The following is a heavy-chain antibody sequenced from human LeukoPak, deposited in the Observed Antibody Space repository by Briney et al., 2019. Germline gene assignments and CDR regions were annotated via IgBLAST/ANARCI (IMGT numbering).Heavy chain of an antibody. J-gene: IGHJ4*02. Sequence: AAVKVSCKPSGYSFTRKGISWVRQAPGQGLEWMAWISVNSGDTKFAQNFQDRVTLTTDTSTSTAYMELRSLRSDDTAVYYCARDVDFAFDYWGQGTLVTVSS. CDR2: ISVNSGDT. D-gene: IGHD3-9*01. CDR1: GYSFTRKG. CDR3: ARDVDFAFDY. V-gene: IGHV1-18*01.